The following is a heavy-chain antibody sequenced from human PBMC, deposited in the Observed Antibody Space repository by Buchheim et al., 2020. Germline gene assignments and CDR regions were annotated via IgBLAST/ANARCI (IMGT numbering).Heavy chain of an antibody. Sequence: QVQPQESGPGLAKPSGTLSLTCAVPGVSISSTSYWSWVRQPPGKGLEWIGEIHHTGSTNYNPSLPSRVTISIDNSNNHHSLKVTSVTAADTAVYYCARPFRSGYWPFDSWGQGTL. V-gene: IGHV4-4*02. J-gene: IGHJ4*02. CDR3: ARPFRSGYWPFDS. CDR1: GVSISSTSY. CDR2: IHHTGST. D-gene: IGHD3-3*01.